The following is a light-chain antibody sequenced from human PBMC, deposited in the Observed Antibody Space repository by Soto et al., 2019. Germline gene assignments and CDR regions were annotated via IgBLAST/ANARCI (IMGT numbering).Light chain of an antibody. V-gene: IGLV2-14*01. CDR3: SSYTSSSTRV. J-gene: IGLJ3*02. CDR1: SSDVGGYNY. CDR2: EVS. Sequence: QSALTQPASVSGSPGQSIIISCTGTSSDVGGYNYVSWYQQHPGKAPKLMIYEVSNRPPGVSNRFSGSKSGNTASLTISGLQAEDEADYYCSSYTSSSTRVFGGGTQLTVL.